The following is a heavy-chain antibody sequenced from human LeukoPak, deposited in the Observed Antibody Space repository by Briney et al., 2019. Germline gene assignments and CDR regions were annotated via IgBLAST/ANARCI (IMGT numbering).Heavy chain of an antibody. CDR1: GFTFSSYE. J-gene: IGHJ4*02. CDR3: ARDLGSGWNYFDF. V-gene: IGHV3-48*03. CDR2: ISSSGSVI. D-gene: IGHD6-19*01. Sequence: KPGGSLRLSCAASGFTFSSYEMNWVRQPPGKGLEWVSYISSSGSVIYYADSVKGRFTTSRDNAKNSLNLQMNRLRAEDTAVYYCARDLGSGWNYFDFWGQGTLVTVSS.